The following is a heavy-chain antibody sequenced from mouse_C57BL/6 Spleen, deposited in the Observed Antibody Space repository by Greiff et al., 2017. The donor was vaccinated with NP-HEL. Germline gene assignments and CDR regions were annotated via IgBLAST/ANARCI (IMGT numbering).Heavy chain of an antibody. Sequence: VQLQQPGAELVKPGASVKVSCKASGYTFTSYWMHWVKQRPGQGLEWIGRIHPSDSDTNYNQKFKGKATVTVEKSSSTAYMPLSSLTSEDAAVYYCAIGAAQAQFAYWGQGTLVTVSA. CDR1: GYTFTSYW. CDR2: IHPSDSDT. J-gene: IGHJ3*01. CDR3: AIGAAQAQFAY. V-gene: IGHV1-74*01. D-gene: IGHD3-2*02.